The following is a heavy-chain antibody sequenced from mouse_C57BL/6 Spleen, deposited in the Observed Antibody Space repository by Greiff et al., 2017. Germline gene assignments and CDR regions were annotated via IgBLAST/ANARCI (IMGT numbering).Heavy chain of an antibody. Sequence: VHVKQSGPELVKPGASVKIPCKASGYTFTDYNMDWVKQSHGKSLEWIGDINPNNGGTIYNQKFKGKATLTVDKSSSTAYMELRSLTSEDTAVYYCARRSGTYWYFEVWGTGTTVTVSS. V-gene: IGHV1-18*01. CDR1: GYTFTDYN. J-gene: IGHJ1*03. D-gene: IGHD4-1*01. CDR3: ARRSGTYWYFEV. CDR2: INPNNGGT.